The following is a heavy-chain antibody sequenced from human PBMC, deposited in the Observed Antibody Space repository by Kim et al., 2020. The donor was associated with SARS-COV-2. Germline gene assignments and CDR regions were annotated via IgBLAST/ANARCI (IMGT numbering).Heavy chain of an antibody. J-gene: IGHJ4*02. V-gene: IGHV4-34*01. CDR2: INHSGST. CDR3: ARRRLREQQLGIDY. D-gene: IGHD6-13*01. CDR1: GGSFSGYY. Sequence: SETLSLTCAVYGGSFSGYYWSWIRQPPGKGLEWIGEINHSGSTNYNPSLKSRVTISVDTSKNQFSLKLSSVTAADTAVYYCARRRLREQQLGIDYWGQGTLVTVSS.